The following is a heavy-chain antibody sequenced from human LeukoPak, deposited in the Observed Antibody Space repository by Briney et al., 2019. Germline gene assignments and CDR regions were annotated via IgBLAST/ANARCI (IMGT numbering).Heavy chain of an antibody. Sequence: PGGSLRLSCAASGFAVSSNHMNWVRQAPGKGLEWVSVIYSGGDTYYAGSVKGRFTISRDNSKNMIYLEMTSLKAEDTAVYYCAKERNLEIAVAGTIFDSWGQGTLVTVSS. CDR1: GFAVSSNH. CDR2: IYSGGDT. D-gene: IGHD6-19*01. J-gene: IGHJ4*02. CDR3: AKERNLEIAVAGTIFDS. V-gene: IGHV3-66*01.